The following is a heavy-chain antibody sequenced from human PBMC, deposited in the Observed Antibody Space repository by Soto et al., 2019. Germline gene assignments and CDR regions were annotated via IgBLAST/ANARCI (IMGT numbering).Heavy chain of an antibody. CDR3: ARGNLGAAAGRRERYYYGMDV. CDR1: GGSFSGYY. CDR2: INHSGST. V-gene: IGHV4-34*01. Sequence: ASETLSLTCAVYGGSFSGYYWSWIRQPPGKGLEWIGEINHSGSTNYNPSLKSRVTISVDTSKNQFSLKLSSVTAADTAVYYCARGNLGAAAGRRERYYYGMDVWGQGTTVTVSS. D-gene: IGHD6-13*01. J-gene: IGHJ6*02.